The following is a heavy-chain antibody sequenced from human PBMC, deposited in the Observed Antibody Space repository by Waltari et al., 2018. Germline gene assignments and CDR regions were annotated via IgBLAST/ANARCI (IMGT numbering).Heavy chain of an antibody. Sequence: GCVRQPQGKGLEWIGNIYYRGSTYYNPSLKSRVTTYMDTSKNQFSLRLSSVTAADTAVYFCARLDSRSGSYYFDYWGQGTLVTVSS. CDR3: ARLDSRSGSYYFDY. D-gene: IGHD1-26*01. J-gene: IGHJ4*02. V-gene: IGHV4-39*01. CDR2: IYYRGST.